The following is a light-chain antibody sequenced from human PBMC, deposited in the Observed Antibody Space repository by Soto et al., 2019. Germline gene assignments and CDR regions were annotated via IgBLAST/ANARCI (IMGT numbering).Light chain of an antibody. CDR1: HGISNN. J-gene: IGKJ4*01. CDR2: VAS. Sequence: DIQLTHSPSFLSASVGDRVTITCRASHGISNNLAWYQQKPGHAPKLLIYVASTLQSGVPSRFSGSGSGTEFTLTISSLQPEDFSSYYCQQLNSYPRPFGGGTKVDMK. CDR3: QQLNSYPRP. V-gene: IGKV1-9*01.